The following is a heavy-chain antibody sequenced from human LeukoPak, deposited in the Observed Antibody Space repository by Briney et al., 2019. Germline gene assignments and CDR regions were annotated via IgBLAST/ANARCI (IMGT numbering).Heavy chain of an antibody. CDR2: IYYSGST. J-gene: IGHJ4*02. CDR1: GGTIRSYY. V-gene: IGHV4-59*01. CDR3: AREAGRGNDY. Sequence: PSETLSLTCTVSGGTIRSYYWSWIRQPPGKGLEWIGYIYYSGSTNYNPSLKSRVTISVDTSKNQFSLKLSSVTAADTAVYYCAREAGRGNDYWGQGTLVTVSS. D-gene: IGHD6-19*01.